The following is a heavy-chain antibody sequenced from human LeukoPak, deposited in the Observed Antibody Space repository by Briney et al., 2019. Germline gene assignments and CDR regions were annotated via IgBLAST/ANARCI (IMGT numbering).Heavy chain of an antibody. CDR2: IWYDGSNK. J-gene: IGHJ6*02. Sequence: GGSLRLSCAASGFTFSSYAMHWVRQAPGKGLEWVAVIWYDGSNKYYADSVKGRFTISRDNSKNTLYLQMNSLRAEDTAVYYCARVPAGDYYYYYGMDVWGQGTTVTVSS. CDR1: GFTFSSYA. CDR3: ARVPAGDYYYYYGMDV. V-gene: IGHV3-33*08. D-gene: IGHD2-21*02.